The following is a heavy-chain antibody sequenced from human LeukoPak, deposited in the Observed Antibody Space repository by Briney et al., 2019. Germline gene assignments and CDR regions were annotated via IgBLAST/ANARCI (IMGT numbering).Heavy chain of an antibody. CDR1: GFTFSNYW. CDR3: ARGYCSGVSCWD. Sequence: PGGSLRLSCAASGFTFSNYWMHWVRQTPGKGLVWVSRINTDGSTTNYADSVRGRFTISRDNAKNTLYLQLNTLRAEDTAVYYCARGYCSGVSCWDWGQGTLVTVSS. V-gene: IGHV3-74*01. D-gene: IGHD2-15*01. J-gene: IGHJ4*02. CDR2: INTDGSTT.